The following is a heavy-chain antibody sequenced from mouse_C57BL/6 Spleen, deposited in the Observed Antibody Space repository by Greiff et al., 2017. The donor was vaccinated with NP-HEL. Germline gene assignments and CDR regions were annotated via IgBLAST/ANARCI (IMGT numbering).Heavy chain of an antibody. J-gene: IGHJ4*01. CDR1: GYAFSSSW. CDR2: LYPGVGAT. D-gene: IGHD1-1*01. V-gene: IGHV1-82*01. Sequence: QVQLQQSGPELVKPGASVKISCKASGYAFSSSWMNWVKQRPGKGLAWIGRLYPGVGATNYPGKVKGQATLTADKSSSPAYLQLSRLTSEDSAVYFGARLDYGSSYVAMDYWGQGTSVTVSS. CDR3: ARLDYGSSYVAMDY.